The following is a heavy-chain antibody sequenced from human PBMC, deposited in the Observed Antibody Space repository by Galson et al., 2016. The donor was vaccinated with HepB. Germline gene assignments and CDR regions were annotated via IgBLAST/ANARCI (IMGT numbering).Heavy chain of an antibody. CDR1: GASFSGYY. CDR2: INHSGST. Sequence: SETLSLTCAVYGASFSGYYWSWIRQRPGEGQEWIGEINHSGSTNYNPSLKSRVTISLDTSRTQFSLNLSSVTAADTAVYYCRIGSVTYSRDYWGQGTLVTFSS. V-gene: IGHV4-34*01. CDR3: RIGSVTYSRDY. D-gene: IGHD4-17*01. J-gene: IGHJ4*02.